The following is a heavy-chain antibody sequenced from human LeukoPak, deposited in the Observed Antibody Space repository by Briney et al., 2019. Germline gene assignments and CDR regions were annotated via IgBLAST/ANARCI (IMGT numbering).Heavy chain of an antibody. CDR2: ISYDGSNK. V-gene: IGHV3-30*18. J-gene: IGHJ4*02. CDR3: AKTPVAVAGPYYFDY. D-gene: IGHD6-19*01. CDR1: GFTFSSYG. Sequence: GGSLRLSCAAAGFTFSSYGMHWVRQAPGKGLEWVAVISYDGSNKYYADSVKGRFTISRDNSKNTLYLQMNSLRAEDTAVYYCAKTPVAVAGPYYFDYWGQGTLVTVSS.